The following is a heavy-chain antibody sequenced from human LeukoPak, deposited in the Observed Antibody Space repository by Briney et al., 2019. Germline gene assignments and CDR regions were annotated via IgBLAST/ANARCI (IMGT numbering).Heavy chain of an antibody. D-gene: IGHD6-19*01. CDR3: ARAIFSRGWYLVDY. J-gene: IGHJ4*02. CDR1: GFTFSDYY. CDR2: ISTRIDYM. V-gene: IGHV3-11*06. Sequence: GESLRLSCAASGFTFSDYYMTWIRQAPGKGLEWVSSISTRIDYMYYADSVKGRFTISRDNAKNSLYLQMNSLRAEDTAVYYCARAIFSRGWYLVDYWGQGTLVTVSS.